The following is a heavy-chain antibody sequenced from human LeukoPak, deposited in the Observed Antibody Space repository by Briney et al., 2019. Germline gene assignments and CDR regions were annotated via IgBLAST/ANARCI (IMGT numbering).Heavy chain of an antibody. Sequence: GESLKISCKGSGYSFTSYWIGWVRQMPGKGLEWLGVIYGADYTTIYSPPFHGQITISADKSISTAYLQWTSLKASDTAMYYCARRPAGTRTFDYWGQGALVTVSS. D-gene: IGHD1-7*01. CDR1: GYSFTSYW. J-gene: IGHJ4*02. CDR2: IYGADYTT. CDR3: ARRPAGTRTFDY. V-gene: IGHV5-51*01.